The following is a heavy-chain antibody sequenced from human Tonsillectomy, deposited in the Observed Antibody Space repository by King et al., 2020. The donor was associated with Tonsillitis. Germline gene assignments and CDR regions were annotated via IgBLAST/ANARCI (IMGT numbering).Heavy chain of an antibody. V-gene: IGHV4-38-2*02. CDR1: GSSISSGYY. J-gene: IGHJ4*02. D-gene: IGHD3-22*01. CDR3: ASRFYFASSGFYYFDS. Sequence: QLQESGPGLVKASETLSLTCTVSGSSISSGYYWGWIRQPPGKGLMWIGSVYYNGNTNYNPSLKNRVTISMDTSKNQFSLNLTSVTAADTAVYYCASRFYFASSGFYYFDSWGQGTLVTVSS. CDR2: VYYNGNT.